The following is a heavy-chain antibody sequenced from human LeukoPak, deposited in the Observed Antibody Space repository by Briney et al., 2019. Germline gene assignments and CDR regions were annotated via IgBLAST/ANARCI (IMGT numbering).Heavy chain of an antibody. V-gene: IGHV3-23*01. J-gene: IGHJ4*02. CDR2: IGAGGTFT. CDR3: AREGGYGGVFDY. Sequence: GGSLRLSCTASGFTFSSYAMNWVRQAPGKGLEWVSGIGAGGTFTYYADSVKGRFTIFRDNSRNTLYLQMNSLRAEDTAVYYCAREGGYGGVFDYWGQGTLVTVSS. CDR1: GFTFSSYA. D-gene: IGHD5-12*01.